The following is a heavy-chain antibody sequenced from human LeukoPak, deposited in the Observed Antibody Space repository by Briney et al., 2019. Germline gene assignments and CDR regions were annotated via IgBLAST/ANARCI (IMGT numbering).Heavy chain of an antibody. CDR2: IYHSGST. Sequence: PSETLSLTCAVSGYSISSGYYWGWIRQPPGKGLEWIGSIYHSGSTYYNPSLKSRVTISVDTSKNQFSLKLSSVTAADTAVYYCAKTYYDFWSGYLDAFDIWGQGTMVTVSS. D-gene: IGHD3-3*01. J-gene: IGHJ3*02. V-gene: IGHV4-38-2*01. CDR1: GYSISSGYY. CDR3: AKTYYDFWSGYLDAFDI.